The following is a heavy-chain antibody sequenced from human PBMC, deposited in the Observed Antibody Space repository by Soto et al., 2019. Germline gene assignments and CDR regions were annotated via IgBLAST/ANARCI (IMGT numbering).Heavy chain of an antibody. V-gene: IGHV1-69*01. J-gene: IGHJ4*02. CDR2: IIPIFGTA. Sequence: QVQLVQSGAEVKKPGSSVNVSCNASGGTFSSYAISWVRQAPGQGLEWMGGIIPIFGTANYAQKFQGRGTITADEATSTAYMELSSLRSEDTAVYYCASSRDLRVLEWLPISNFDFWGQGTLVTVSS. CDR1: GGTFSSYA. CDR3: ASSRDLRVLEWLPISNFDF. D-gene: IGHD3-3*01.